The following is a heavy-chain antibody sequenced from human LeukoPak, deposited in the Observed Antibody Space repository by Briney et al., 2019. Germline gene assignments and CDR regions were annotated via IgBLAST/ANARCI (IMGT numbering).Heavy chain of an antibody. Sequence: GGSLRLSCAASGFTFSSYGMHWVRQAPGKGLEWVAVISYDGSNKYYADSVKGRFTISRDNSKNTLYLQMNGLRAEDTAVYYCAKDKVFYYGSGSLSSTKQMPAPFEHWGQGILVTVSS. CDR3: AKDKVFYYGSGSLSSTKQMPAPFEH. J-gene: IGHJ4*02. CDR1: GFTFSSYG. V-gene: IGHV3-30*18. D-gene: IGHD3-10*01. CDR2: ISYDGSNK.